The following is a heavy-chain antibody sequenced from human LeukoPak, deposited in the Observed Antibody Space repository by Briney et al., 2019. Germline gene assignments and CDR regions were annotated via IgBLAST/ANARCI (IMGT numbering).Heavy chain of an antibody. J-gene: IGHJ6*03. CDR2: INHSGST. V-gene: IGHV4-34*01. Sequence: PSETLSLTCAVYGGSFSGYYWSWIRQPPGKGLEWIGEINHSGSTNYNPSLKSRVTISVDTSKNQFSLKLSSVTAADTAVYYCARGGYVDVWGKGTTVTVSS. CDR3: ARGGYVDV. CDR1: GGSFSGYY.